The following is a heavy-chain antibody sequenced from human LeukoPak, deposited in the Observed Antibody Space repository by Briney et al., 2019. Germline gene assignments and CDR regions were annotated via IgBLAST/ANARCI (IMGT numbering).Heavy chain of an antibody. CDR3: AKEHFYGSVDY. Sequence: GRSLRLSCAAPGFTFDDYAMHWVRQAPGKGLEWVSGISWNSGSIGYADSVKGRFTISRDNAKNSLYLQMNSLRAEDTALYYCAKEHFYGSVDYWGQGTLVTVSS. CDR2: ISWNSGSI. V-gene: IGHV3-9*01. CDR1: GFTFDDYA. D-gene: IGHD3-10*01. J-gene: IGHJ4*02.